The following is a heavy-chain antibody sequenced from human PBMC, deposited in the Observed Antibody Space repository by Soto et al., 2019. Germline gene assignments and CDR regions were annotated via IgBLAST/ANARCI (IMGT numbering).Heavy chain of an antibody. CDR2: IDAGNGNT. CDR3: ARSETDYSRFDS. V-gene: IGHV1-3*01. D-gene: IGHD3-9*01. J-gene: IGHJ4*02. CDR1: GYTFTRNA. Sequence: QVQLVQSGAEVKKPGASVKVSCKASGYTFTRNAIHWVRQAPGQRLEWIGKIDAGNGNTKYSEKFQGRVTITRDTSASAAYTELSTLRSEDTSIYFCARSETDYSRFDSWGQGTLVTVSS.